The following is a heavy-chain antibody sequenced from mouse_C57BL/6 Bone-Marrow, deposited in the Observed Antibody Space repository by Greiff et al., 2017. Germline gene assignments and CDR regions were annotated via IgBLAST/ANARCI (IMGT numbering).Heavy chain of an antibody. D-gene: IGHD3-3*01. CDR2: IYPRSGNT. CDR3: ARNKGAWFAY. V-gene: IGHV1-81*01. Sequence: QVQLKESGAELARPGASVKLSCKASGYTFTSYGISWVKQRTGQGLEWIGEIYPRSGNTYYNEKFKGKAALTAAKSSSTAYMELSSLTSEDSAVYFCARNKGAWFAYGGQETLVTVAA. J-gene: IGHJ3*01. CDR1: GYTFTSYG.